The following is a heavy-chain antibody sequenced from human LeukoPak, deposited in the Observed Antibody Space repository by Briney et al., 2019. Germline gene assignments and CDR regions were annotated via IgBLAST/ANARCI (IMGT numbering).Heavy chain of an antibody. CDR3: AKSGTVTRWYFDY. CDR1: GFTFSSYG. J-gene: IGHJ4*02. D-gene: IGHD4-17*01. V-gene: IGHV3-30*18. CDR2: ISYDGSNI. Sequence: GGSLRLSCAASGFTFSSYGIHWVRQAPGKGLEWVAVISYDGSNIYYADSVQGRFTLSRDNSKNTLYLQMNSLRAEDTAVYYCAKSGTVTRWYFDYWGPGTLVTVSS.